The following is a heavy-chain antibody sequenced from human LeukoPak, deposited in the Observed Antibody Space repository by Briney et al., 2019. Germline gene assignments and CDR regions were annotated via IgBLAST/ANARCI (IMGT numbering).Heavy chain of an antibody. J-gene: IGHJ6*03. Sequence: SQTLSLTCTVSSGSMNSGLYYWTWIRQPAGKGLEWIGRISSTGSTTYNPSLKSRGTISLDTSKNYLSLKVTSVTAADTAVYYCARETQEVYTSSWGLYDSYYYMDAWGNGTTVTVSS. V-gene: IGHV4-61*02. CDR2: ISSTGST. CDR3: ARETQEVYTSSWGLYDSYYYMDA. CDR1: SGSMNSGLYY. D-gene: IGHD6-13*01.